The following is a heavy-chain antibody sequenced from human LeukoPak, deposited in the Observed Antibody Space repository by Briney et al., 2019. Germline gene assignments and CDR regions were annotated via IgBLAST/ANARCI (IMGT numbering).Heavy chain of an antibody. V-gene: IGHV4-59*08. J-gene: IGHJ4*02. CDR2: IYYSGST. CDR1: GGSISSYY. CDR3: ARLYSSSWDYYFDY. Sequence: SETLSLTCTVSGGSISSYYWSWIRQPPGKGLEWIGYIYYSGSTSYNPSLKSRVTISVDTSKNQFSLKLSSVTAADTAVYYCARLYSSSWDYYFDYWGQGTLVTVSS. D-gene: IGHD6-13*01.